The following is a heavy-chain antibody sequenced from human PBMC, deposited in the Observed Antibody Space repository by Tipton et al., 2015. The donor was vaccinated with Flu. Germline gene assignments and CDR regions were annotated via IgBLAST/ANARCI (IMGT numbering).Heavy chain of an antibody. CDR1: GGSISTNDYY. J-gene: IGHJ2*01. CDR2: IYYRRST. CDR3: SGLPSYYDILSVYSRRLWCFGL. Sequence: TLSLTCAVSGGSISTNDYYWGWIRQPPGKGQEWIGSIYYRRSTYYNPSLKSRVTISIDTYNNKFPLKLTSVTAADAAVYYCSGLPSYYDILSVYSRRLWCFGLWGRGTLVPVSS. D-gene: IGHD3-9*01. V-gene: IGHV4-39*06.